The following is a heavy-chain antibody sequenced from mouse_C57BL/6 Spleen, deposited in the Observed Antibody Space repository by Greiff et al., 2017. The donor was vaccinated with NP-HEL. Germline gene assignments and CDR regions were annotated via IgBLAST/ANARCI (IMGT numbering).Heavy chain of an antibody. CDR3: ARHDYDGCDY. J-gene: IGHJ2*01. Sequence: EVKLMESGGGLVKPGGSLKLSCAASGFTFSDYGMHWVRQAPEKGLEWVAYISSGGSTIYYADTVKGRFTISRDNAKNTLFLQMTSLRSEDTAMYYCARHDYDGCDYWGQGTTLTVSS. V-gene: IGHV5-17*01. CDR2: ISSGGSTI. CDR1: GFTFSDYG. D-gene: IGHD2-4*01.